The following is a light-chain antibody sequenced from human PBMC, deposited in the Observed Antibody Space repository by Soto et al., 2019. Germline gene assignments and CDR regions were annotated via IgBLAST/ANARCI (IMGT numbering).Light chain of an antibody. CDR2: AAS. Sequence: DIHMTQSASSLSASVGYRFTFTCRARQSISSYLTWYQQTPGKAPKFLIYAASNLQGGVPSRFSGSGSGTDFTLTISSLQPEDFATYYCQQSHSTPITFGQGTRLEIK. V-gene: IGKV1-39*01. CDR1: QSISSY. CDR3: QQSHSTPIT. J-gene: IGKJ5*01.